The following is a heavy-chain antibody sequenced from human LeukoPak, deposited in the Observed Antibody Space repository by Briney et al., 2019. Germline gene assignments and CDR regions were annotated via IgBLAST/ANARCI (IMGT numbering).Heavy chain of an antibody. CDR1: GGSISSYY. CDR3: ARDGYSTPDV. V-gene: IGHV4-59*12. J-gene: IGHJ6*02. CDR2: IYYSGST. Sequence: SETLSLTCTVSGGSISSYYWSWIRQPPGKGLEWIGYIYYSGSTNYNPSLKSRVTISVDTSKNQFSLKLSSVTAADTAVYYCARDGYSTPDVWGQGTTVTVSS. D-gene: IGHD6-13*01.